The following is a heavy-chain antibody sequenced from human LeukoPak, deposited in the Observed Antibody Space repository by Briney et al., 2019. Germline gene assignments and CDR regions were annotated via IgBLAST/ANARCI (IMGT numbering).Heavy chain of an antibody. CDR1: GGSISSSSYY. CDR2: IYYSGST. D-gene: IGHD5-12*01. J-gene: IGHJ4*02. Sequence: RSSETLSLTCTVSGGSISSSSYYWGWIRQPPGKGLEWIGSIYYSGSTYYNPSLKSRVTISVDTSKNQFSLKLSSVTAADTAVYYCARARETVAIDYWGQGTLVTVSS. V-gene: IGHV4-39*07. CDR3: ARARETVAIDY.